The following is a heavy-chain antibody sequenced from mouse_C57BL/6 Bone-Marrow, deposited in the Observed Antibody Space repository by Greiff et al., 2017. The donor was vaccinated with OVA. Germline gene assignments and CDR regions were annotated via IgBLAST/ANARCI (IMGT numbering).Heavy chain of an antibody. CDR3: AREGAYYGSSYDFDY. CDR2: ISDGGSYT. V-gene: IGHV5-4*01. Sequence: EVKLMESGGGLVKPGGSLKLSCAASGFTFSSYAMSWVRQTPEKRLEWVATISDGGSYTYYPDNVKGRFTISRDNAKNNLYLQMSQLKSEETAMYDCAREGAYYGSSYDFDYWGQGTTLTVSS. D-gene: IGHD1-1*01. CDR1: GFTFSSYA. J-gene: IGHJ2*01.